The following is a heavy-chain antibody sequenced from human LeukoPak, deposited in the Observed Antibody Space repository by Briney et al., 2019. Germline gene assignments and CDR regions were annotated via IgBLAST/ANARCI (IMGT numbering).Heavy chain of an antibody. CDR3: ARDGVGDWINWGISSSGARDAFDI. CDR1: GGSISSYY. Sequence: SETLSLTCTVSGGSISSYYWSWIRQPAGKGLEWIGRIYTSGSTNYNPSLKSRVTISVDTSKNQFSLKLSSVTAADTAVYYCARDGVGDWINWGISSSGARDAFDIWGQGTMVTVSS. V-gene: IGHV4-4*07. J-gene: IGHJ3*02. D-gene: IGHD6-6*01. CDR2: IYTSGST.